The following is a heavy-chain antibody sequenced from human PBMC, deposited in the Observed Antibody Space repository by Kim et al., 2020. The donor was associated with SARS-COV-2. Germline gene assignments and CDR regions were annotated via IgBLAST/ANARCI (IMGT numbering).Heavy chain of an antibody. J-gene: IGHJ4*02. CDR2: IFYIGST. Sequence: SETLSLTCTVSGGSISSYYWSWIRQPPGKGLEWIGYIFYIGSTTYNPSLKSRVTISVDTSKNQFSLKLSSVTAADAAVYYCARVSEEYCGGVCYFAQAYFDSWGQGTLVTVSS. CDR1: GGSISSYY. CDR3: ARVSEEYCGGVCYFAQAYFDS. D-gene: IGHD2-21*02. V-gene: IGHV4-59*13.